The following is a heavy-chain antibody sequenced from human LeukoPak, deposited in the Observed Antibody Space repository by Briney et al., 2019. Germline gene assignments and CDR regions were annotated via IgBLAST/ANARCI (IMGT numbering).Heavy chain of an antibody. D-gene: IGHD6-19*01. CDR1: GYTFTSYY. Sequence: ASVKVSCKASGYTFTSYYMHWVRQAPGQGLEWMGIINPSGGSASYAQKFQGRVTMTRDTSTSTVYMELSSLRSEDTAVYYCARVAVPRTFDYWGQGTLVTVSS. J-gene: IGHJ4*02. CDR2: INPSGGSA. V-gene: IGHV1-46*03. CDR3: ARVAVPRTFDY.